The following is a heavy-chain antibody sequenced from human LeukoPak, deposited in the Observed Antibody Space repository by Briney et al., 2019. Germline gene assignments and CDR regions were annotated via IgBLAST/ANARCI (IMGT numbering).Heavy chain of an antibody. CDR2: IYYSGST. J-gene: IGHJ4*02. CDR1: GGSISSGGYY. D-gene: IGHD3-9*01. Sequence: PSETLSLTCTVSGGSISSGGYYWSWIRQHPGKGLEWIGYIYYSGSTYYNPSLKSRVTISVDTSKNQFSLKLSSVTAADTAVYYCARTGRYYDILTGYYTNYYFDYWGQGTLVTVSS. V-gene: IGHV4-31*03. CDR3: ARTGRYYDILTGYYTNYYFDY.